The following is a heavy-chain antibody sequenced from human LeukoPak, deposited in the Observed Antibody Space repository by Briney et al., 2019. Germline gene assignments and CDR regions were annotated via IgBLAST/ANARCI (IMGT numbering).Heavy chain of an antibody. CDR3: APDLNLYYDSSRHDLN. CDR2: IIPIFGTA. V-gene: IGHV1-69*06. Sequence: SVKVSCKASGGTFSSYAISWVRQAPGQGLEWMGGIIPIFGTANYAQKFQGRVTMTEDTSTDTAYMELSSLRSEDTAVYYCAPDLNLYYDSSRHDLNWGQGTLVTVSS. J-gene: IGHJ4*02. D-gene: IGHD3-22*01. CDR1: GGTFSSYA.